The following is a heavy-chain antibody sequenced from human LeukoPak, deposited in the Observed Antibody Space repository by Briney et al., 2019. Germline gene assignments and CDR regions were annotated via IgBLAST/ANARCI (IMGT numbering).Heavy chain of an antibody. J-gene: IGHJ3*02. V-gene: IGHV4-34*01. D-gene: IGHD4-17*01. CDR1: GGSFSGYY. CDR3: ARAVGDCGDDTDAFEI. Sequence: PSETLSLTCAVYGGSFSGYYWNWIRQPPGKGLEWIGEINHSRSTNYNPSLKSRVTISVDTSKNQLSLKVRSVTAADTAVYYCARAVGDCGDDTDAFEIWGQGTTVTVSS. CDR2: INHSRST.